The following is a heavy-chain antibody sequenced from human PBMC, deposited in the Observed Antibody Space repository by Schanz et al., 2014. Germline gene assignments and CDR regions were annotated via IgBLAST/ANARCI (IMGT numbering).Heavy chain of an antibody. CDR1: GFNFSSYS. D-gene: IGHD5-18*01. CDR3: ARVALPGYSSPRDAFDI. Sequence: EVKMVESGGGLVKPGGSLRLSCAASGFNFSSYSLNWVRQAPGKGLEWVSSISYGTSYIYYAESVKGRFTISRDNAKNSLYLQMNGRRAEDTAVYYCARVALPGYSSPRDAFDIWGQGTMVTVSS. J-gene: IGHJ3*02. CDR2: ISYGTSYI. V-gene: IGHV3-21*01.